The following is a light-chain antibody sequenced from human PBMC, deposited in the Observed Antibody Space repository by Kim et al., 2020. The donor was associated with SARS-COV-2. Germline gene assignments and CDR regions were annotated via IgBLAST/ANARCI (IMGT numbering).Light chain of an antibody. V-gene: IGKV3D-20*01. CDR2: DAS. Sequence: CPGERATPSCGASQSGSSSYLAWYQQKPGLAPRLLIYDASSRATGIPDRFSGSGSGTDFTLTISRLEPEDFAVYYCQQYGSWPLTFGGGTKVDIK. CDR1: QSGSSSY. CDR3: QQYGSWPLT. J-gene: IGKJ4*01.